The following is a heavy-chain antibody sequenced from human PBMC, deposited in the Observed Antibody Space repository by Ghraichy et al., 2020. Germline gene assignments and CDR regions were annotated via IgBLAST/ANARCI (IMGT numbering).Heavy chain of an antibody. V-gene: IGHV3-72*01. Sequence: GESLNISCAASGFTLSDNYMDWVRQAPGKGLEWVGRTRNKAESYTTEYAASVRGRFTISRDDSKNSLYLQMNSLKTEDTAVYYCARVHTVAYYFDYWGQGTLVTVSS. D-gene: IGHD4-23*01. CDR2: TRNKAESYTT. CDR3: ARVHTVAYYFDY. J-gene: IGHJ4*02. CDR1: GFTLSDNY.